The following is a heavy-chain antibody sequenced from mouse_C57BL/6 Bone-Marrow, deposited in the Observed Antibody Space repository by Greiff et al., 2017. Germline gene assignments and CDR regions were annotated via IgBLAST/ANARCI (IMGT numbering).Heavy chain of an antibody. J-gene: IGHJ2*01. Sequence: EVQLQQSGPELVKPGASVKISCKASGYTFTDYYMNWVKQSHGKSLEWIGDITPNNGGTSYNQKFKGKATLTVDKASSTAYMELRSLTSEDSAVYYWARRRNLPNDSSGPGSYFDYWGQGTTLTVSS. CDR2: ITPNNGGT. V-gene: IGHV1-26*01. D-gene: IGHD3-2*02. CDR3: ARRRNLPNDSSGPGSYFDY. CDR1: GYTFTDYY.